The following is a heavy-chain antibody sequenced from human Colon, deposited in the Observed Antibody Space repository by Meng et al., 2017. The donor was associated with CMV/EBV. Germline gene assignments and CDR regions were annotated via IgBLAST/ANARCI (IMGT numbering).Heavy chain of an antibody. CDR2: IYSGGTT. Sequence: GESLKISCAASGFTVSTNYMIWVRQAPGKGLEWVADIYSGGTTYYADSVKGRFSISRDNSKNTLYLQMNSLTAEDTAVYYCARERNYYYYGMDVWGQGTTVTVSS. CDR3: ARERNYYYYGMDV. V-gene: IGHV3-53*01. J-gene: IGHJ6*02. CDR1: GFTVSTNY.